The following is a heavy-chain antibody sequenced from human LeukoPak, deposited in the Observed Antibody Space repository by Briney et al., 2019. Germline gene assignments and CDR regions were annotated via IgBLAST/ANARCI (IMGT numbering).Heavy chain of an antibody. D-gene: IGHD4-23*01. CDR1: GFTFSAYW. CDR3: ASGYLDYGDNSR. V-gene: IGHV3-74*01. J-gene: IGHJ4*02. CDR2: INPDGKNT. Sequence: GGSLRLSCAASGFTFSAYWMHWVGQAAGKGLVWVSRINPDGKNTDYADSVKGRFTISRDNTKNTLYLQVNRLRAEDTAVYYCASGYLDYGDNSRWGQGTLVTVSS.